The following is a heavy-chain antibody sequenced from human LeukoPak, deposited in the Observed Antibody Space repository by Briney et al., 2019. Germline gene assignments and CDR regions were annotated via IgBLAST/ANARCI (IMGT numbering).Heavy chain of an antibody. Sequence: GSSVKVSCKASGGTFSSYAISWVRQAPGQGLEWMGGIIPIFGTANYAQKFQGRVTITADESTSTAYMELSSLRSEDTAMYYCANTPYYYDSGQLNHFDYWGQGTLVTVSS. CDR1: GGTFSSYA. CDR3: ANTPYYYDSGQLNHFDY. D-gene: IGHD3-22*01. CDR2: IIPIFGTA. J-gene: IGHJ4*02. V-gene: IGHV1-69*01.